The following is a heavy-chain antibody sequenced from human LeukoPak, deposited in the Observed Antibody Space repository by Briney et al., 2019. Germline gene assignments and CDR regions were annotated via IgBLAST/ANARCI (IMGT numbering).Heavy chain of an antibody. V-gene: IGHV1-2*02. CDR1: GYTFTGYY. J-gene: IGHJ5*02. CDR3: ARVAYNWNYGNWFDP. CDR2: INPNSGGT. Sequence: GASVKVSCKASGYTFTGYYMHWVQQAPGQGLEWMGWINPNSGGTNYAQKFQGRVTMTRDTSISTAYMELSRLRSDDTAVYYCARVAYNWNYGNWFDPWGQGTLVTVSS. D-gene: IGHD1-7*01.